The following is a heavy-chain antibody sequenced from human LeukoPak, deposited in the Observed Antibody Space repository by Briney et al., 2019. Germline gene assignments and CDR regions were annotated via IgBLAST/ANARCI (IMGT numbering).Heavy chain of an antibody. CDR2: ITSSGSTI. CDR3: ARPGYSSSWSAFDI. CDR1: GFTFSAYD. D-gene: IGHD6-13*01. Sequence: GGSLRLSCAASGFTFSAYDMNWVRQAPGKGLEWVSHITSSGSTIYYADSVKGRFTISRDNAKNSLYLRMNSLRAEDTAVYYCARPGYSSSWSAFDIWGQGTMVTVSS. J-gene: IGHJ3*02. V-gene: IGHV3-48*03.